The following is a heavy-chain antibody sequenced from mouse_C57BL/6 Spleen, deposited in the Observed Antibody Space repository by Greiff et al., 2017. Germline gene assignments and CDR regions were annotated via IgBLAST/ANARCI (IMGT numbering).Heavy chain of an antibody. CDR1: GYTFTDYY. D-gene: IGHD2-3*01. CDR2: INPNNGGT. CDR3: AREDYDGYYERVWFAY. V-gene: IGHV1-26*01. J-gene: IGHJ3*01. Sequence: VQLQQSGPELVKPGASVKISCKASGYTFTDYYMNWVKQSHGKSLEWIGDINPNNGGTSYNQKFKGKATLTVDKSSSTAYMELRSLTSEDSAVYYCAREDYDGYYERVWFAYWGQGTLVTVSA.